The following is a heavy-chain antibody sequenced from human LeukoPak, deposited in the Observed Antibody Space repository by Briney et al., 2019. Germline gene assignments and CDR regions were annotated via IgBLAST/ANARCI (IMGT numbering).Heavy chain of an antibody. CDR3: ARDRYGDGFAHFDY. Sequence: DTVKVSCKASGYTFTSYAMHWVRQAPGQGLEWMGWITPSGGTNYPQKFQGRVAITRDTSITTAYMDLSRLTSDDTAVYYCARDRYGDGFAHFDYWGQGALVTASS. D-gene: IGHD5-24*01. CDR1: GYTFTSYA. CDR2: ITPSGGT. J-gene: IGHJ4*02. V-gene: IGHV1-2*02.